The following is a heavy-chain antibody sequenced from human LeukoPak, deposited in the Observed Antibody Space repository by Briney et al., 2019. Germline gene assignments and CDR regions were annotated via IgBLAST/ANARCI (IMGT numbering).Heavy chain of an antibody. CDR1: GFTFSSSA. CDR3: AKDGNQYYDSSAGAFDI. CDR2: ISGSGGRT. Sequence: GSLRLSCAASGFTFSSSAMSWVRQAPGKGLEWVSAISGSGGRTYYADSVKGRFTISRDNSKNTLYLQMNSLRAEDTAVYYCAKDGNQYYDSSAGAFDIWGQGTMVTVSS. V-gene: IGHV3-23*01. J-gene: IGHJ3*02. D-gene: IGHD3-22*01.